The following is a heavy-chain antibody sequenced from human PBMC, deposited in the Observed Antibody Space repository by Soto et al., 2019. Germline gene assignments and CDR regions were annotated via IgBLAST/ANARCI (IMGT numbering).Heavy chain of an antibody. CDR2: INPSGGST. D-gene: IGHD1-26*01. CDR3: ARDRVVGATFDYYYYYGMDV. V-gene: IGHV1-46*01. CDR1: GYTFTSYY. Sequence: ASVKVSCKASGYTFTSYYMHWVRQAPGQGLEWMGIINPSGGSTSYAQKFQGRVTMTRDTSTSTVYMELSSLRSEDTAVYYCARDRVVGATFDYYYYYGMDVWGQGTTVTVSS. J-gene: IGHJ6*02.